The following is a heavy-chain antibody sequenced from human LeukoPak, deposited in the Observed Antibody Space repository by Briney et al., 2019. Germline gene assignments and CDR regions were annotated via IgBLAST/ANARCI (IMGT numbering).Heavy chain of an antibody. CDR3: TTLDFDY. CDR2: IRIKTNSYAT. CDR1: GFTFSGSD. J-gene: IGHJ4*02. Sequence: SGGSLRLSCAASGFTFSGSDMHWVRQASGKGLEWVGRIRIKTNSYATAYAASVKGRFTISRDDSKNTAYLQMNSLKTEDTAVYYCTTLDFDYWGQGTLVTVSS. V-gene: IGHV3-73*01.